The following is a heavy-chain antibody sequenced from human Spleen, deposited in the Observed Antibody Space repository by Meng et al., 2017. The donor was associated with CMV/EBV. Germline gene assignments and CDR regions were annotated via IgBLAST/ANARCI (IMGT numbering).Heavy chain of an antibody. CDR1: GFTFSSYW. Sequence: LSCADSGFTFSSYWMHWVRQAPGKGLVWVSRINSDGSSTSYADSMKGRFTISRDNAKNTLYLQMNSLRAEDTAVYYCASQGADNWFDPWGQGTLVTVSS. V-gene: IGHV3-74*01. CDR2: INSDGSST. CDR3: ASQGADNWFDP. D-gene: IGHD3-16*01. J-gene: IGHJ5*02.